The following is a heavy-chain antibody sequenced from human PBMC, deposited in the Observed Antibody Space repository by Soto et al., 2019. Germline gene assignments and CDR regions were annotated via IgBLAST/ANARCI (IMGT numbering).Heavy chain of an antibody. CDR3: ARGRYDSSGPIRDDAFDI. CDR2: IYYNGST. V-gene: IGHV4-59*01. Sequence: QVQLQESGPGLVKPSETLSLTCTVSGGSISSYYWSWIRQPPGKGLEWIGYIYYNGSTNYNPSLKSRVTISVDTSKNQFSLKLSSVTAADTAVYYCARGRYDSSGPIRDDAFDIWGQGTMVTVSS. D-gene: IGHD3-22*01. J-gene: IGHJ3*02. CDR1: GGSISSYY.